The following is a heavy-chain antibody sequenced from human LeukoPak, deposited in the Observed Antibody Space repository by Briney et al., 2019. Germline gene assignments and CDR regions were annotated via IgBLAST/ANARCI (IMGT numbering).Heavy chain of an antibody. CDR2: INSDGSST. J-gene: IGHJ2*01. V-gene: IGHV3-74*01. Sequence: GGSLRLSCAASGFTFSSYWMHWVRQAPGKGLVWVSRINSDGSSTSYADSVKGRFTISRDNAKSTLYLQMNSLRAEDTAVYYCAGEETGYWYFDLWGRGTLVTVSS. CDR1: GFTFSSYW. CDR3: AGEETGYWYFDL. D-gene: IGHD1-1*01.